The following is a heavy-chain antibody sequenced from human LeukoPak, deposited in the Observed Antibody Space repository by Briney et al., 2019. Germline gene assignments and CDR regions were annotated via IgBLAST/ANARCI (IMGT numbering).Heavy chain of an antibody. V-gene: IGHV4-61*05. CDR2: LSYSLST. CDR1: GGSISSSSFY. Sequence: KASETLSLTCTVSGGSISSSSFYWGWIRQPPGKGLEWIGYLSYSLSTTYNPSLKSRVTISRDTSKNQFSLKLSSVTAADTAVYYCARGSRANLVYWGQGMLVTVSS. CDR3: ARGSRANLVY. J-gene: IGHJ4*02. D-gene: IGHD2/OR15-2a*01.